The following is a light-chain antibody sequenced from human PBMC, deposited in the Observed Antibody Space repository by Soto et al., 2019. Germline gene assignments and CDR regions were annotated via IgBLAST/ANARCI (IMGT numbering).Light chain of an antibody. CDR1: QSLHNNF. J-gene: IGKJ4*01. V-gene: IGKV3-20*01. CDR2: SAS. Sequence: EIVLTQFPGTLSLFPGERATLSCRASQSLHNNFLVWYQQKPGQAPRLLISSASRRATGIPDRFSGSGSGTNFTLTISTVQAEDVAVYYCQQYFATPLTFGGGTRVEI. CDR3: QQYFATPLT.